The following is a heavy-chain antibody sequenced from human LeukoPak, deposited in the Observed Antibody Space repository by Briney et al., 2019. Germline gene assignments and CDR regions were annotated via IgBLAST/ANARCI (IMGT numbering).Heavy chain of an antibody. Sequence: NPSETLSLTCNVSGTSFTHYYWSWIRQTPDKGLEWIGQINHSGDTSYNPSLRSRVTLSVDSSKNQFSLKVTSVTAADTGVYYCARGPGTVGLSPWRQGTLVTVSS. CDR2: INHSGDT. CDR3: ARGPGTVGLSP. CDR1: GTSFTHYY. V-gene: IGHV4-34*01. D-gene: IGHD1/OR15-1a*01. J-gene: IGHJ5*02.